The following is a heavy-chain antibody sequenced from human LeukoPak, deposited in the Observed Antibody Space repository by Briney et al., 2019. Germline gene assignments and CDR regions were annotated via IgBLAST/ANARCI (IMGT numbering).Heavy chain of an antibody. CDR1: GFTFSTYH. Sequence: GGSLRLSCVASGFTFSTYHMNWVRQAPGKGLEWVSFISLSSSNVIYYADSVKGRFTISRDNSKNTLYLQMNSLRAEDTAVYYCAKGLHRGDYWGQGTLVTVSS. V-gene: IGHV3-48*01. D-gene: IGHD4-11*01. CDR2: ISLSSSNVI. J-gene: IGHJ4*02. CDR3: AKGLHRGDY.